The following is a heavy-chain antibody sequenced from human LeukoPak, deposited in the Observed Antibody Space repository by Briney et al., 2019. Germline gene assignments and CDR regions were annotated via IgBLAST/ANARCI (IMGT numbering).Heavy chain of an antibody. V-gene: IGHV4-34*01. CDR2: INHSGST. D-gene: IGHD3-10*01. CDR1: GGSFSGYY. CDR3: ARGRGAMVRGVLDY. J-gene: IGHJ4*02. Sequence: SETLSLTCAVYGGSFSGYYWSWIRQPPGKGLEWIGEINHSGSTNYNPSLKSRLTISVDTSKNQFSLKLSSVTAADTAVYYCARGRGAMVRGVLDYWGQGTLVTVSS.